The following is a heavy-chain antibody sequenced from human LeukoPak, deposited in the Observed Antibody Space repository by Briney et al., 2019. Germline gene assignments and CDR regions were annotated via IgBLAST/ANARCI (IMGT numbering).Heavy chain of an antibody. V-gene: IGHV3-23*01. J-gene: IGHJ4*02. CDR2: ISGSGGST. CDR3: AKDADGISSGPSYYFDY. Sequence: QPGGSLRLSCAASGFTFSSYATSWVRQAPGKGLEWVSAISGSGGSTYYADSVKGRFTISRDNSKNTLYLQMNSLRAEDTAVYYCAKDADGISSGPSYYFDYWGQGTLVTVSS. D-gene: IGHD3-22*01. CDR1: GFTFSSYA.